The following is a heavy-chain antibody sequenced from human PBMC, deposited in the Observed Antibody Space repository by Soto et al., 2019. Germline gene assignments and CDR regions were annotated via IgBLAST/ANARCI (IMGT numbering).Heavy chain of an antibody. CDR3: ARDDLWFGGNYYYYYMDV. Sequence: ASVKVCCKASGYTFTSYAMHWVRQAPGQRLEWMGWINAGNGNTKYSQKFQGRVTITRDTSASTAYMELSSLRSEDTAVYYCARDDLWFGGNYYYYYMDVWGKGTTVTVSS. V-gene: IGHV1-3*01. CDR2: INAGNGNT. CDR1: GYTFTSYA. J-gene: IGHJ6*03. D-gene: IGHD3-10*01.